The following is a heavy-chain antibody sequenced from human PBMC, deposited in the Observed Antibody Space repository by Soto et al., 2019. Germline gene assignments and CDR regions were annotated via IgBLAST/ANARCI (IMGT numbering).Heavy chain of an antibody. CDR1: GGTFSSYT. D-gene: IGHD2-21*01. CDR2: IIPILGIA. Sequence: SVKVSCKASGGTFSSYTISWVRQAPGQGLEWMGRIIPILGIANYAQKFQGRVTITADKSTSTAYMELSSLRSEDTAVYYCATAYCGRDCYSPFDYWGQATLVTVSS. CDR3: ATAYCGRDCYSPFDY. V-gene: IGHV1-69*02. J-gene: IGHJ4*02.